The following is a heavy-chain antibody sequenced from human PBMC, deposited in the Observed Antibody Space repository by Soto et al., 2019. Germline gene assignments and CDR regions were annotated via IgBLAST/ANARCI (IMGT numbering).Heavy chain of an antibody. CDR2: IYPGDSDT. D-gene: IGHD2-2*01. V-gene: IGHV5-51*01. Sequence: GESLKISCQVSGYNFATYWIGWVRQTSGKGLEWMGIIYPGDSDTRYSPSFQGQVTISADKSISTAYLQWSSLKASDTAIYYCARPSLCCSRTTCSHDAFDIWGQGTMVTVSS. J-gene: IGHJ3*02. CDR1: GYNFATYW. CDR3: ARPSLCCSRTTCSHDAFDI.